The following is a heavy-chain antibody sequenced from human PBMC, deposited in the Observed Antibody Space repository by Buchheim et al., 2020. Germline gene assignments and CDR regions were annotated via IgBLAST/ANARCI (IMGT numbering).Heavy chain of an antibody. CDR3: ARALRYFDWLLHWFDP. CDR1: GGSFSGYY. D-gene: IGHD3-9*01. CDR2: ISHSGST. V-gene: IGHV4-34*01. Sequence: QVQLQQWGAGLLKPSETLSLTCAVYGGSFSGYYWSWIRQPPGKGLEWIGEISHSGSTNYNPSLKSRVTISVDTPKNQFSLKLSSVTAADTAVYYCARALRYFDWLLHWFDPWGQGTL. J-gene: IGHJ5*02.